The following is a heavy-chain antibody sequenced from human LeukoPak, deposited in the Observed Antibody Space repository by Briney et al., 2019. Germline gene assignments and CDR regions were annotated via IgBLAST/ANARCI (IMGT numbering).Heavy chain of an antibody. CDR1: GGSISSSSYY. Sequence: SETLSLTCTVSGGSISSSSYYWRWIRQPQGKGLEDIGSIYYTESTYYNPSLKSRVTISVDTPKNQFSLNLTSVPSADTAVYYCARRLWFGEYYFDYWGQGTLVTVSS. CDR3: ARRLWFGEYYFDY. D-gene: IGHD3-10*01. J-gene: IGHJ4*02. V-gene: IGHV4-39*01. CDR2: IYYTEST.